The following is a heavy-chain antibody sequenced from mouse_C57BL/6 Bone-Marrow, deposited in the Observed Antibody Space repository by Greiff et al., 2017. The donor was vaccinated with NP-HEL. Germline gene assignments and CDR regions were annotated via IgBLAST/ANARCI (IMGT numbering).Heavy chain of an antibody. CDR1: GFNIKDDY. Sequence: EVKLVESGAELVRPGASVKLSCTASGFNIKDDYMHWVKQRPEQGLEWIGWIDPENGDTEYASKFQGKATITADTSSNTAYLQLSSLTSEDTAVYYCTPVVADWGQGTLVTVSA. CDR3: TPVVAD. CDR2: IDPENGDT. V-gene: IGHV14-4*01. D-gene: IGHD1-1*01. J-gene: IGHJ3*01.